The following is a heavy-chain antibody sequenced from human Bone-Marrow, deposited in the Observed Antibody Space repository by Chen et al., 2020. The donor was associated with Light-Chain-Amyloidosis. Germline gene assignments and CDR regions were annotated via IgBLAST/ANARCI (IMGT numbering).Heavy chain of an antibody. CDR2: IYPDDSDA. CDR1: GYTFPNYW. V-gene: IGHV5-51*01. D-gene: IGHD5-12*01. CDR3: ARRRDGYNFDY. J-gene: IGHJ4*02. Sequence: EVQLEQSGPEVKKPGESPKISCTGFGYTFPNYWIGWVRQMPGKGLEWMGVIYPDDSDARYSPSFEGQVTISADKSITTAYLQWRSPKASDTAMYYCARRRDGYNFDYWGQGTLVTVSS.